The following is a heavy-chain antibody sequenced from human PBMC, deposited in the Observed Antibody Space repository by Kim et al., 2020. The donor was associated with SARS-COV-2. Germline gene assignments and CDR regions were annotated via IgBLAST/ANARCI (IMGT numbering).Heavy chain of an antibody. CDR3: ARGHLGELSSNDY. Sequence: YADPVEGRFTISRANAKNTLYLQMNSLGAEDTAVYYCARGHLGELSSNDYWGQGTLVTVSS. D-gene: IGHD3-16*02. J-gene: IGHJ4*02. V-gene: IGHV3-74*01.